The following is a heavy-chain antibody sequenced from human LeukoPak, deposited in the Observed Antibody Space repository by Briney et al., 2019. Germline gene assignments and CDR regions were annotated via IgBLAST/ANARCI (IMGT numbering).Heavy chain of an antibody. V-gene: IGHV3-48*01. J-gene: IGHJ4*02. CDR2: ISSSSSTI. Sequence: GGSLRLSCAASGFTFSSYWMSWVRQAPGKGLEWVSYISSSSSTIYYADSVKGRFTISRDNAKNSLYLQMNSLRAEDTAVYYCARALLVVVTDWGQGTLVTVSS. CDR1: GFTFSSYW. CDR3: ARALLVVVTD. D-gene: IGHD2-21*02.